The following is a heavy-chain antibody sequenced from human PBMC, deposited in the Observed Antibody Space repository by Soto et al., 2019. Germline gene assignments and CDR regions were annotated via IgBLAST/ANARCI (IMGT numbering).Heavy chain of an antibody. Sequence: SETLSLTWTVSGDSSSSGGYYWSWIRQHPGKGLEWIGYIYYSGTTYYNPSLESRVSISADTSENQFSLKVKSVTVADTAVYYCASTYYTGDSGPYDYWGQGTLVTVSS. V-gene: IGHV4-31*02. J-gene: IGHJ4*02. CDR2: IYYSGTT. CDR3: ASTYYTGDSGPYDY. CDR1: GDSSSSGGYY. D-gene: IGHD1-26*01.